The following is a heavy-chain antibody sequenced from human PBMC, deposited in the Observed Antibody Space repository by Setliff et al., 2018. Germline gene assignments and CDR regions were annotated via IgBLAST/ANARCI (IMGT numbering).Heavy chain of an antibody. CDR2: IYPGDSDT. V-gene: IGHV5-51*01. D-gene: IGHD3-10*01. J-gene: IGHJ4*02. CDR1: GYSFTSYW. Sequence: GESLKISCKGSGYSFTSYWIGWVRQMPGKGLEWMGIIYPGDSDTRYSPSFQGQVTISADKSISTAYLQWSSLKASDTAMYYCAVLQVPLAAPAHFEFWGQGTPVTVSS. CDR3: AVLQVPLAAPAHFEF.